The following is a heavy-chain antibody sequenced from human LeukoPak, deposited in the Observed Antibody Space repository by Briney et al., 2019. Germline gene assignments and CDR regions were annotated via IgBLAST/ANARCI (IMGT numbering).Heavy chain of an antibody. CDR1: GFTFSSYG. J-gene: IGHJ3*02. D-gene: IGHD1-1*01. Sequence: PGRSLRLSCAASGFTFSSYGMHWVRQAPGKGLEWVAVISYDGSNKYYADSVKGRFTISRDNSKNTLYLQMNSLRAEDTAVYYCAKGNGWNPANDALDIWGPGTMVTVSS. V-gene: IGHV3-30*18. CDR2: ISYDGSNK. CDR3: AKGNGWNPANDALDI.